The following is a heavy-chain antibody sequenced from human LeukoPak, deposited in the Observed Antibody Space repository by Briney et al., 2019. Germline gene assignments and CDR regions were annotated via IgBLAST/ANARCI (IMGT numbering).Heavy chain of an antibody. Sequence: SETLSLTCAVYGGSFSGYYWSWIRQPPGKGLEWIGEINHSGSTNYNPSLKSRVTISLDTSKNQFSLKLSSVTAADTAVYYCARGRTKSRPNAFDIWGQGTMVTVSS. J-gene: IGHJ3*02. CDR3: ARGRTKSRPNAFDI. V-gene: IGHV4-34*01. CDR1: GGSFSGYY. D-gene: IGHD1-7*01. CDR2: INHSGST.